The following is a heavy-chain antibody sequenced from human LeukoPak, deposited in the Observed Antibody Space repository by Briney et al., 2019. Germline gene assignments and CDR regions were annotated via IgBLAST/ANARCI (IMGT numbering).Heavy chain of an antibody. CDR1: GYSISSGYY. CDR3: ARELGSMIVVGAGWYFDY. D-gene: IGHD3-22*01. Sequence: SETLSLTCTVSGYSISSGYYWGWIRQPPGKGLEWIGSIYHSGNTYYNPSLKSRVTISVDTSKNQFSLKLSSVTAADTAVYYCARELGSMIVVGAGWYFDYWGQGTLVTVSS. CDR2: IYHSGNT. V-gene: IGHV4-38-2*02. J-gene: IGHJ4*02.